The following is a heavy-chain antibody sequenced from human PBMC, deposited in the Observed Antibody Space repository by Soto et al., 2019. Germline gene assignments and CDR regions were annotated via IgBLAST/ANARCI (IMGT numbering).Heavy chain of an antibody. D-gene: IGHD5-18*01. CDR1: DFIFISYS. CDR2: ISSSSSDI. CDR3: ARDLGYGRY. V-gene: IGHV3-21*01. Sequence: GGSLRLSCAASDFIFISYSMNWVRQAPGKGLEWVSSISSSSSDIYYADSVKGRFAVSRDNAKNSLYLQMNSLRAEDTAVYYCARDLGYGRYWGQGTLVTVSS. J-gene: IGHJ4*02.